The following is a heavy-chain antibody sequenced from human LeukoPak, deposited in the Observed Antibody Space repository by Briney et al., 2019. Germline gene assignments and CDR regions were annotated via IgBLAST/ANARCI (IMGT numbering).Heavy chain of an antibody. D-gene: IGHD4-17*01. CDR2: IIPILGIA. Sequence: GSSVKVSCKASGGTFSSYTISWVRQAPGQGLEWMGRIIPILGIANYAQKFQGRATITADKSTSTAYMELSSLRSEDTAVYYCARDPPTVTTYMDVWGKGTTVTVSS. CDR3: ARDPPTVTTYMDV. V-gene: IGHV1-69*04. J-gene: IGHJ6*03. CDR1: GGTFSSYT.